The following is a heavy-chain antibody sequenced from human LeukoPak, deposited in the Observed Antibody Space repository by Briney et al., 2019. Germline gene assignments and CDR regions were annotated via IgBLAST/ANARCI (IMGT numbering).Heavy chain of an antibody. CDR1: GYSFTSYW. V-gene: IGHV5-10-1*01. J-gene: IGHJ4*02. CDR2: IDPSDSYT. D-gene: IGHD3-10*01. Sequence: GESLKISCKGSGYSFTSYWISWVRQMPGKGLEWTGRIDPSDSYTNYRPSFQGHVTISADKSISTAYLQWSSLKASDTAMYYCARRNYYGSGSYYALSYWGQGTLVTVSS. CDR3: ARRNYYGSGSYYALSY.